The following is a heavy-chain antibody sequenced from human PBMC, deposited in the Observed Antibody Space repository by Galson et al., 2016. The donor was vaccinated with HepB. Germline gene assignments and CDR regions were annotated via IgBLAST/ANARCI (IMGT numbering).Heavy chain of an antibody. V-gene: IGHV3-74*01. J-gene: IGHJ4*02. CDR2: IEPDGSRP. CDR1: GSTFTHHR. Sequence: SLRLSCATSGSTFTHHRMHWVRQVPGKGLVWVSRIEPDGSRPIYADSVKGRFTISRDNAENTLYLQMNSLRADDTAVYYCARDLSGPDYWGQGTLVTVSS. CDR3: ARDLSGPDY.